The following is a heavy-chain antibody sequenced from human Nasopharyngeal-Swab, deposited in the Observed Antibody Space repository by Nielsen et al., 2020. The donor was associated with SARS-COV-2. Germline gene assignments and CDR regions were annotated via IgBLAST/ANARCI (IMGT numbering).Heavy chain of an antibody. V-gene: IGHV3-23*01. CDR1: GFTFSSYA. J-gene: IGHJ6*02. Sequence: GESLKISCAASGFTFSSYAMSWVRQAPGKGLEWVSAISGSGGSTYYADSVKGRFTISRDNSKNTLYLQMNSLRAEDTAVYYCAKFFGIESYYYYGMDVWGQGTTVTVSS. CDR2: ISGSGGST. D-gene: IGHD2/OR15-2a*01. CDR3: AKFFGIESYYYYGMDV.